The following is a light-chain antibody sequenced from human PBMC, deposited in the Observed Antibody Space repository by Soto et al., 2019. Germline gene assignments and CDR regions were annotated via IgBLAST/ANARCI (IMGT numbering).Light chain of an antibody. CDR1: QSISSW. J-gene: IGKJ1*01. V-gene: IGKV1-5*01. CDR3: QQYSTYPWT. Sequence: DIQMTQSPSTLSASVGDRVTITCRASQSISSWLAWYQQKPGKAPKVLIFDASSLESGVPSRFSGSGAATECTRTISSLQPDDFATDDCQQYSTYPWTFGQGTKVDIK. CDR2: DAS.